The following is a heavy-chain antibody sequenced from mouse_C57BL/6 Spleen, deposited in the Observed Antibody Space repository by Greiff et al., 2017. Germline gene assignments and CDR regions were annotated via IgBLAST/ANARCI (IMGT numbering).Heavy chain of an antibody. Sequence: EVNVVESGEGLVKPGGSLKLSCAASGFTFSSYAMSWVRQTPEKRLEWVAYISSGGDYIYYADTVKGRFTISRDNARNTLYLQMSSLKSEDTAMYYCTRGAGWFAYWGQGTLVTVSA. J-gene: IGHJ3*01. CDR2: ISSGGDYI. V-gene: IGHV5-9-1*02. CDR1: GFTFSSYA. CDR3: TRGAGWFAY.